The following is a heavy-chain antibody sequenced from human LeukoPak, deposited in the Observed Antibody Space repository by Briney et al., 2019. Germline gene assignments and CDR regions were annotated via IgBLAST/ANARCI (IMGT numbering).Heavy chain of an antibody. CDR2: IYYSGST. CDR3: ARTRSDGDYVLYYYYGMDV. J-gene: IGHJ6*02. CDR1: GGSISSGDYY. Sequence: SETLSLTCTVSGGSISSGDYYWSWIRQPPGKGLEWIGYIYYSGSTYYNPSLKIRVTISVDTSKNQFSLKLSSVTAADTAVYYCARTRSDGDYVLYYYYGMDVWGQGTTVTVSS. V-gene: IGHV4-30-4*01. D-gene: IGHD4-17*01.